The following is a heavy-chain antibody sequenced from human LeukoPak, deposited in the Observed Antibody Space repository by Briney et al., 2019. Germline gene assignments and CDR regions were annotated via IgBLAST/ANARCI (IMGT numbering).Heavy chain of an antibody. V-gene: IGHV1-2*02. CDR1: GYTFTGYY. D-gene: IGHD3-9*01. CDR2: INPKSGGT. Sequence: ASVKASCKDSGYTFTGYYMHWVRQAPGQGLEWMGWINPKSGGTNYAQKFQDRVSMTRDTSISTAYMHLSRLRSADTAVYYCARSPHILTGENFEYWGQGTLLTVSS. CDR3: ARSPHILTGENFEY. J-gene: IGHJ4*02.